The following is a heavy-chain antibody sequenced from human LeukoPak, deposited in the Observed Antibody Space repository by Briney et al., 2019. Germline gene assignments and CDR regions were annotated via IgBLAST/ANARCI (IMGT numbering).Heavy chain of an antibody. D-gene: IGHD3-22*01. V-gene: IGHV1-46*01. J-gene: IGHJ4*02. Sequence: APVKVSCKASGYTFTSYYMHWVRQAPGQGLEWMGIINPSGGSTSYAQKFQGRVTMTRDTSTSTVYMELSSLRSEDTAVYYCASYDSSGYYDYWGQGTLVTVSS. CDR2: INPSGGST. CDR3: ASYDSSGYYDY. CDR1: GYTFTSYY.